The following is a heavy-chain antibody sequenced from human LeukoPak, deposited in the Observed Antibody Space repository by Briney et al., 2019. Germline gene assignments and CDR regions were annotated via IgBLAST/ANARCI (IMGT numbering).Heavy chain of an antibody. CDR2: IKGDGSST. Sequence: GGSLRLSCVASGFTFSSNWMHWVRQAPGKGLVWISRIKGDGSSTSYADSVKGRFTISRDNAKNTLYLQMNSLRAEDTAVYYCARDKCQKRFLEWLGYYYYGMDVWGQGTTVTVSS. V-gene: IGHV3-74*01. CDR1: GFTFSSNW. D-gene: IGHD3-3*01. CDR3: ARDKCQKRFLEWLGYYYYGMDV. J-gene: IGHJ6*02.